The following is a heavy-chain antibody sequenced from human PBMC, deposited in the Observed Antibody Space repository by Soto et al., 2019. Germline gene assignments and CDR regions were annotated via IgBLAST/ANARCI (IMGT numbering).Heavy chain of an antibody. Sequence: SETLSLTCTVSGGSISSYHWSWIRQPPGKGLEWIGYIHYSGNTKYNPSLKSRVTISVDTSKSQFSLKLTSVTAADTAVYYCARDWGYCSDTSCYYFGFAPWGQGTRVTVSS. CDR3: ARDWGYCSDTSCYYFGFAP. CDR1: GGSISSYH. CDR2: IHYSGNT. V-gene: IGHV4-59*01. D-gene: IGHD2-2*01. J-gene: IGHJ5*02.